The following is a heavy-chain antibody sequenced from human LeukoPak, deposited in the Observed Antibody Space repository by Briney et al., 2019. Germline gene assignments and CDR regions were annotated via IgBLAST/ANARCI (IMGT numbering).Heavy chain of an antibody. Sequence: GSLRLSCAASGFTFSSYTMHWVRQAPGKGLEYVSASSNNGGTTYYANSVKGRFTISRDNCKNTLYLQMGSLRVEDMAVYYCARVASSGTYGDYWGQGTLVTVSS. D-gene: IGHD1-26*01. V-gene: IGHV3-64*01. CDR1: GFTFSSYT. CDR3: ARVASSGTYGDY. J-gene: IGHJ4*02. CDR2: SSNNGGTT.